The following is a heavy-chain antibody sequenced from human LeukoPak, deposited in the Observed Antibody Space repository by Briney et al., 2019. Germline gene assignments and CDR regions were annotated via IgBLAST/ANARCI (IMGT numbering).Heavy chain of an antibody. V-gene: IGHV7-4-1*02. CDR3: ARGGYYGGSGTYGFFDY. J-gene: IGHJ4*02. D-gene: IGHD3-10*01. CDR2: INTETGNP. CDR1: GYTITSYD. Sequence: ASVKVSCKASGYTITSYDFNWVRQAPGQGLEWMGWINTETGNPTYAQGFTGQFVFSVDTSVNTAYLQISSLRTEDTAVYYCARGGYYGGSGTYGFFDYWGQGSLVTVSS.